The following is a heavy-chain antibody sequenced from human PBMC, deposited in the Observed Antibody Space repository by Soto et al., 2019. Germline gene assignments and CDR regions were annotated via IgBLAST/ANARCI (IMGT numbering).Heavy chain of an antibody. CDR1: GGTFSSYA. V-gene: IGHV1-69*01. CDR2: IIPIFGTA. CDR3: ARESLGQYSVNANWFDP. Sequence: QVQLVQSGAEVKKPGSSVKVSCKASGGTFSSYAISWVRQAPGQGLEWMGGIIPIFGTANYAQKFQGRVTITADESTSTAYMELSSLRSEDTAVYYCARESLGQYSVNANWFDPWGQGTLVTVSS. J-gene: IGHJ5*02. D-gene: IGHD3-16*01.